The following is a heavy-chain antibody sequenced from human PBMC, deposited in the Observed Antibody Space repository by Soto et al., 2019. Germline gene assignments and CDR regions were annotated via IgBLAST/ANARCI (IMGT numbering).Heavy chain of an antibody. D-gene: IGHD3-16*02. J-gene: IGHJ4*02. V-gene: IGHV3-23*01. Sequence: EVQLLESGGGLVQPGGSLRLSCAASGFTFSSYAMSWVRQAPGKGLEWVSAISGSGGSTYYADSVKGRYTITRDNAKNTQYLQINSLRAQDTAVYSCAKNQLRGVVDVHYYCDYWGRGTLVSVAS. CDR3: AKNQLRGVVDVHYYCDY. CDR1: GFTFSSYA. CDR2: ISGSGGST.